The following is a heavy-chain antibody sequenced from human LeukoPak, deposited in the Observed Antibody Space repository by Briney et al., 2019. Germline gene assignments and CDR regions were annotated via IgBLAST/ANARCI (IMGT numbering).Heavy chain of an antibody. J-gene: IGHJ5*01. CDR1: GYTFTNYY. CDR3: ARGPHDGSGWYEF. Sequence: ASVKVSCKAPGYTFTNYYMHWVRQAPGQGLEWMGIINPTLGSSSYAQKFQGSVTMTSDTSTSKVYMELRSLRSEDTAVYYCARGPHDGSGWYEFWGQGTLVSVSS. V-gene: IGHV1-46*01. D-gene: IGHD3-22*01. CDR2: INPTLGSS.